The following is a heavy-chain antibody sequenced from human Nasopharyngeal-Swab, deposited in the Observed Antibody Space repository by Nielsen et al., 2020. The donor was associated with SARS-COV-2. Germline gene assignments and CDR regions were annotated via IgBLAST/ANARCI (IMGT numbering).Heavy chain of an antibody. D-gene: IGHD2-21*02. V-gene: IGHV1-2*04. CDR3: ARLYCGGDCSYYYYYGMDV. J-gene: IGHJ6*02. CDR1: GYTFTGYY. Sequence: ASVKVSCKASGYTFTGYYMHWVRQAPGQGLEWMGWINPNSGGTNYAQKFQGWVTMTRDTSISTAYMELSRLRSDDTAVYYCARLYCGGDCSYYYYYGMDVWGQGTTVTVSS. CDR2: INPNSGGT.